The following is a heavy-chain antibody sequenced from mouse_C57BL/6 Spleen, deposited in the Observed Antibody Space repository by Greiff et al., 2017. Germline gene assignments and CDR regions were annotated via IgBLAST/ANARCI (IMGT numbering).Heavy chain of an antibody. CDR3: ARGGPDGYYGNYYAMDY. D-gene: IGHD2-3*01. Sequence: QVQLQQPGAELVKPGASVKLSCKASGYTFTSYWMHWVKQRPGRGLEWIGRIDPNSGGTKYNEKFKSKATLTVDKPSSTAYMQLSSLTSEDSAVYYWARGGPDGYYGNYYAMDYWGQGTSVTVSS. CDR2: IDPNSGGT. CDR1: GYTFTSYW. V-gene: IGHV1-72*01. J-gene: IGHJ4*01.